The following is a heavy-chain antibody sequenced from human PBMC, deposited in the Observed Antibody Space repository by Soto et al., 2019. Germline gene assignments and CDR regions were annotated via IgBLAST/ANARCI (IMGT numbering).Heavy chain of an antibody. Sequence: EVQLVEPGGGLVQPGGSLRLSCAASGFTFSSYSMNWVRQAPGKGLEWVSYISSSSSTIYYADSVKGRFTISRDNAKNSLYLQMNSLRDEDTAVYYCARYRISTSCYDDFDYWGQGTLVTVSS. J-gene: IGHJ4*02. D-gene: IGHD2-2*01. CDR1: GFTFSSYS. CDR2: ISSSSSTI. CDR3: ARYRISTSCYDDFDY. V-gene: IGHV3-48*02.